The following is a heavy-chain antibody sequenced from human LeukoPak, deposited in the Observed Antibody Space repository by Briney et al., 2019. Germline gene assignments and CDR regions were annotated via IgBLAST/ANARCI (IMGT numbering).Heavy chain of an antibody. D-gene: IGHD6-13*01. CDR1: GFTFSSYA. J-gene: IGHJ5*02. CDR2: ISGSGGGT. V-gene: IGHV3-23*01. Sequence: PGGSLRLSCAASGFTFSSYAMSWVRQAPGKGLEWVSAISGSGGGTYYADSVRGRFTISRDNSKNTLYLQMNSLRAEDTAVYYCARDYTVPRAAIVTESWGQGTLVTVSS. CDR3: ARDYTVPRAAIVTES.